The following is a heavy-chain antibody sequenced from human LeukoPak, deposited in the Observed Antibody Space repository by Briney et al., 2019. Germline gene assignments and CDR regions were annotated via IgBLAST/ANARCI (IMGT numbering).Heavy chain of an antibody. V-gene: IGHV1-69*05. Sequence: ASVKVSCKASGGTFSSYAISWVRQAPGQGLGWMGGIIPIFGTANYAQKFQGRVTITTDESTSTAYMELSSLRSEDTAVYYCARAYDSSGEIDYWGQGTLVTVSS. CDR2: IIPIFGTA. J-gene: IGHJ4*02. CDR1: GGTFSSYA. CDR3: ARAYDSSGEIDY. D-gene: IGHD3-22*01.